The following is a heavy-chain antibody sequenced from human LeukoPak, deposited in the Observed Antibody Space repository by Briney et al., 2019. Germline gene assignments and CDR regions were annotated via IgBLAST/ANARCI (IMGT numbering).Heavy chain of an antibody. J-gene: IGHJ5*02. V-gene: IGHV3-20*04. CDR2: INWNGGST. CDR3: ARDALMVRGVLNWFDP. CDR1: GGSFSGYY. Sequence: ETLSLTCAVYGGSFSGYYWSWVRQAPGKGLEWVSGINWNGGSTGYADSVKGRFTISRDNAKNSLYLQMNSLRAEDTAVYYCARDALMVRGVLNWFDPWGQGTLVTVSS. D-gene: IGHD3-10*01.